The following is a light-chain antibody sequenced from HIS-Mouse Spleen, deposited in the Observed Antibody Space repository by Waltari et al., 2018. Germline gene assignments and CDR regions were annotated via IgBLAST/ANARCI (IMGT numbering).Light chain of an antibody. J-gene: IGLJ3*02. CDR2: DVS. V-gene: IGLV2-11*01. CDR3: CSYAGSYTWV. CDR1: SSDGGGYNY. Sequence: QSALTQPRSVSGSPGQSVTISCHGTSSDGGGYNYVSWYQHHPGQAPKLMIYDVSKRPSGVPDRFSGSKSGNTASLTISGLQAEDEADYYCCSYAGSYTWVFGGGTKLTVL.